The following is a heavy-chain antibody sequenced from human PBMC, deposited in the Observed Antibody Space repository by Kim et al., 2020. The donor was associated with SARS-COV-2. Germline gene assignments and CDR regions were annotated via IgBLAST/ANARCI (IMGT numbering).Heavy chain of an antibody. V-gene: IGHV3-21*01. CDR3: ARDDGWY. CDR2: ISSSRSYT. D-gene: IGHD6-19*01. J-gene: IGHJ4*02. CDR1: GFTFSSFG. Sequence: GGSLRLSCAASGFTFSSFGMNWVRQAPGKGLEWVSSISSSRSYTDYADSVKGRFTISRDNAKNSLYLQMNSLRAEDTAVYYCARDDGWYWGQGTLVTVSS.